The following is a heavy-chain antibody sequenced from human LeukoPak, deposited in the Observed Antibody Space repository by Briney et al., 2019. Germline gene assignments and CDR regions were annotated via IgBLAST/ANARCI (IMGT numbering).Heavy chain of an antibody. J-gene: IGHJ5*02. Sequence: GSLRLSCAASGFTFSSYSMNWVRQAPGKGLEWASSISSSSSYIYYADSVKGRFTISRDNAKNSLYLQMNSLRAEDTAVYYCARRISGTVVTRGTDNWFDPWGQGTLVTVSS. D-gene: IGHD4-23*01. V-gene: IGHV3-21*01. CDR2: ISSSSSYI. CDR3: ARRISGTVVTRGTDNWFDP. CDR1: GFTFSSYS.